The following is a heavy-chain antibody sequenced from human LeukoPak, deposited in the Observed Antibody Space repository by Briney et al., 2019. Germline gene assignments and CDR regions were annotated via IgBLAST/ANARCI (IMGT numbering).Heavy chain of an antibody. Sequence: ASVKVSCKASGGTFSSYAISWVRQAPGRGLEWMGGIIPIFGTANYAQKFQGRVTITADESTSTAYMELSSLRSEDTAVYYCARGVVVPAAMVGAGFFDYWGQGTLVTVSS. CDR1: GGTFSSYA. V-gene: IGHV1-69*13. CDR3: ARGVVVPAAMVGAGFFDY. CDR2: IIPIFGTA. D-gene: IGHD2-2*01. J-gene: IGHJ4*02.